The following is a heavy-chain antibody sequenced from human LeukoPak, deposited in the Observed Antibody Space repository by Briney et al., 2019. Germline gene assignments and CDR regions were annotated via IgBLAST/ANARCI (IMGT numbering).Heavy chain of an antibody. V-gene: IGHV1-46*01. D-gene: IGHD6-6*01. CDR2: INPSGGST. Sequence: ASVKGSCKASGYTFTSYYMHWVRQAPGQGLEWMGIINPSGGSTSYAQKFQGRVTMTRDMSTSTVYMELSSLRSEDTAVYYCARADSSHPYYFDYWGQGTLVTVSS. CDR3: ARADSSHPYYFDY. J-gene: IGHJ4*02. CDR1: GYTFTSYY.